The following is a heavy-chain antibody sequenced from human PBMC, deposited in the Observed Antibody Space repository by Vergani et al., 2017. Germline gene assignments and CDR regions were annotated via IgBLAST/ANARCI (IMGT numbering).Heavy chain of an antibody. CDR1: GFTFSSYA. CDR2: IWYDGSNK. J-gene: IGHJ1*01. D-gene: IGHD3-22*01. CDR3: AKVASYYYDSSGYDEYFQH. Sequence: VQLLESGGGLVQPGGSLRLSCAASGFTFSSYAMSWVRQAPGKGLEWVAFIWYDGSNKYYADSVEGRFTISRDNSKNTLYLQMNSLRAEDTAVYYCAKVASYYYDSSGYDEYFQHWGQGTLVTVSS. V-gene: IGHV3-30*02.